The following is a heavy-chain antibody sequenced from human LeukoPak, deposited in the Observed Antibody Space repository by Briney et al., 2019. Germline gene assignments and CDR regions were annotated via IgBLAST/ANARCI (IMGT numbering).Heavy chain of an antibody. CDR2: INPNSGGT. CDR3: ARDDTAVAGTELDY. V-gene: IGHV1-2*04. Sequence: ASVKVSCKASGYTFTGYYMHWVRQAPGQGLEWMGWINPNSGGTNYAQKFQGWVTMTRDTSISTAYMELSRLRSDDTAVYYCARDDTAVAGTELDYWGQGTLVTVSS. J-gene: IGHJ4*02. D-gene: IGHD6-19*01. CDR1: GYTFTGYY.